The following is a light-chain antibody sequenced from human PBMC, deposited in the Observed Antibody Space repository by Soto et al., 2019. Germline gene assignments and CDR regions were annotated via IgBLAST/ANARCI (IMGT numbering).Light chain of an antibody. V-gene: IGKV3-20*01. CDR3: QQYGSSPWT. CDR1: QSVSGSY. CDR2: GAS. Sequence: EVVLTQSPGTLSLSPGERSTLSFSSSQSVSGSYLAWYQQKPGQAPRLLIYGASSRATGIPDRFSGSGSGTDFTLTISRLEPEDFAVYYCQQYGSSPWTFGQGTKVDIK. J-gene: IGKJ1*01.